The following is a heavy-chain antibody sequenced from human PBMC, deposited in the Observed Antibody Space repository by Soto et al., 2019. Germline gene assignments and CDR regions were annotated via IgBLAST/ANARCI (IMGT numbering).Heavy chain of an antibody. J-gene: IGHJ5*02. V-gene: IGHV1-18*01. CDR1: GYTFTSYG. Sequence: ASVKVSCKASGYTFTSYGISWVRQAPGQGLEWMGWISAYNGNTNYAQKLRGRVTMTTDTSTSTAYMELRSLRSDDTAVYYCARSEYCSSTSCYPGFNWFDPWGLGTLVTVSS. CDR3: ARSEYCSSTSCYPGFNWFDP. CDR2: ISAYNGNT. D-gene: IGHD2-2*01.